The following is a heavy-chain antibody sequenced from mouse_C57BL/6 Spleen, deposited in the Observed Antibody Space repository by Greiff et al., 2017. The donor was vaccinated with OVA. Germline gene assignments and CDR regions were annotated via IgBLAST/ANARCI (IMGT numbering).Heavy chain of an antibody. CDR1: GYAFSSSW. V-gene: IGHV1-82*01. D-gene: IGHD2-3*01. Sequence: VQLQQSGPELVKPGASVKISCKASGYAFSSSWMNWVKQRPGKGLEWIGRIYPGDGDTNYNGKFKGKATLTADESSSTAYMQLSSLTSEDSAVYFCARTHDGYGDYWGQGTTLTVSS. CDR3: ARTHDGYGDY. CDR2: IYPGDGDT. J-gene: IGHJ2*01.